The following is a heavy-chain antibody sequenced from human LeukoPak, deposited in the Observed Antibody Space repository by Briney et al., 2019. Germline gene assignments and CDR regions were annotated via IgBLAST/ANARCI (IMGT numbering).Heavy chain of an antibody. CDR3: ARERTTKQWLVV. CDR1: GYTFTGYY. J-gene: IGHJ4*02. D-gene: IGHD6-19*01. Sequence: GASVKVSFKASGYTFTGYYMHWVRQAPGQGLEWMGWINPNSGGTNYAQKFQGRVTMTRDTSISTAYMELSRLRSDDTAEYYCARERTTKQWLVVWGQGTLVTVSS. V-gene: IGHV1-2*02. CDR2: INPNSGGT.